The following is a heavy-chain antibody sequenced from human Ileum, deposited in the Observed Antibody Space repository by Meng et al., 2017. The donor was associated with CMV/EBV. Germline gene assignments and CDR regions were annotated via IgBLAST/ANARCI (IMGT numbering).Heavy chain of an antibody. J-gene: IGHJ3*02. CDR2: IYYSGCT. D-gene: IGHD6-13*01. V-gene: IGHV4-39*07. Sequence: SETLSLTCTVSGGSISSSSYYWGWIRQPPGKGLEWIGSIYYSGCTYYNPSLKSRVTISVDTSKNQFSLKLSSVTAADTAVYYCARIAAAVVYAFDIWGQGTMVTVSS. CDR1: GGSISSSSYY. CDR3: ARIAAAVVYAFDI.